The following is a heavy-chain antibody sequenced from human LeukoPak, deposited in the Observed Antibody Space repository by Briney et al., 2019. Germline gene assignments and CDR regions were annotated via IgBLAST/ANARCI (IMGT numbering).Heavy chain of an antibody. Sequence: LPGGSLRLSCAASGFTFSSYWMSWVRQAPGKGPEWVANIKQDGSEKYYVDSVKGRFTISRDNAKNSLYLQMNSLRTEDTAVYYCARDNNLLWFGITYFDYWGQGTLVTVSS. CDR2: IKQDGSEK. J-gene: IGHJ4*02. V-gene: IGHV3-7*01. CDR3: ARDNNLLWFGITYFDY. CDR1: GFTFSSYW. D-gene: IGHD3-10*01.